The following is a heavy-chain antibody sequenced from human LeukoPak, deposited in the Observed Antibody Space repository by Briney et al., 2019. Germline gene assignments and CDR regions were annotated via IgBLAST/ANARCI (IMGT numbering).Heavy chain of an antibody. CDR3: ARVDSDSGFPFVEYFQH. CDR2: ISAYNGNT. Sequence: ASMKVSCKASGYTFTSYGISWVRQAPGQGLEWMGWISAYNGNTNYAQKLQGRVTMTTDTSTSTAYMELRSLRSDDTAVYYCARVDSDSGFPFVEYFQHWGQGTLVTVSS. CDR1: GYTFTSYG. J-gene: IGHJ1*01. D-gene: IGHD6-19*01. V-gene: IGHV1-18*01.